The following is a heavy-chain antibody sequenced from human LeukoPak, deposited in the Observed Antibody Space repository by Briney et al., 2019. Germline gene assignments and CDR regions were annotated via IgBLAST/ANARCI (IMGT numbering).Heavy chain of an antibody. Sequence: SETLSLTCTVSGGSISNYYWSWIRQSPGKRLEWIGYIYYTGNTNYNPSLESRVIISVDTSKDQFSLKLSSVTAADTAVYYCARHECGGSCYPEDYWGQGTLVTVSS. CDR3: ARHECGGSCYPEDY. V-gene: IGHV4-59*08. CDR2: IYYTGNT. D-gene: IGHD2-15*01. CDR1: GGSISNYY. J-gene: IGHJ4*02.